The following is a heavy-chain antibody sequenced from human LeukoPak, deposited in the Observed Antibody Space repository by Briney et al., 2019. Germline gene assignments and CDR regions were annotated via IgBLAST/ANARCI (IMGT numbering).Heavy chain of an antibody. Sequence: SDTLSLTCTVSAASISSSTYYWGWLRQPPGKGLEWIGSIYDSGSTYYNPSPKSRVAISVDTSKNQFSLRLSSVTAADTAVYYCARHGIIGNNWYASFDYWGQGTLVTVSS. V-gene: IGHV4-39*01. CDR2: IYDSGST. D-gene: IGHD1-1*01. CDR1: AASISSSTYY. CDR3: ARHGIIGNNWYASFDY. J-gene: IGHJ4*02.